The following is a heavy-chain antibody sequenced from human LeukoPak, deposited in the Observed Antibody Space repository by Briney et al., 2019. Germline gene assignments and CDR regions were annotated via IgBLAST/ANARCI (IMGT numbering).Heavy chain of an antibody. V-gene: IGHV4-59*01. D-gene: IGHD2-21*02. CDR2: IYNSGST. J-gene: IGHJ4*02. Sequence: SETLSLTCTVSGDSISSYYWSWLRQPPGKGLEWIGDIYNSGSTNYNPSLKSRVTISVDTSKNQFSLKLSSVTAADTAVYYCARVANRGGRGDSYYFDYWGQGTLVTVSS. CDR1: GDSISSYY. CDR3: ARVANRGGRGDSYYFDY.